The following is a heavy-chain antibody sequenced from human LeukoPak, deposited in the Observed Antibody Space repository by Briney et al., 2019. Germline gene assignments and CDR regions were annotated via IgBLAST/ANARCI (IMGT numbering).Heavy chain of an antibody. D-gene: IGHD1-26*01. CDR3: ARDAVGVTTDY. CDR2: TYGGGDI. J-gene: IGHJ4*02. CDR1: GLTARSNY. V-gene: IGHV3-53*01. Sequence: GGSLRLSCAAFGLTARSNYVSWVRQAPGKGLEWVAVTYGGGDIHYADSVKGRFTISGDNSKNTLYLQMNSLRAEDTAVYYCARDAVGVTTDYWGQGTLVTVSS.